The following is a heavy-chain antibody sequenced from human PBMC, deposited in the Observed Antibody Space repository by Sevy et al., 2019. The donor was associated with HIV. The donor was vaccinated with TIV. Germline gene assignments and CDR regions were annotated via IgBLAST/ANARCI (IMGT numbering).Heavy chain of an antibody. Sequence: ASVKVSCKVSGYTLTELSMHWVRQAPGKGLEWMGGFDPEDGETIYAQKFQGRVTMTEDTSTDTAYMELSSLRSEDTAVYYCATAWRGLTSRRRHFDYWGQGTLVTVPS. CDR3: ATAWRGLTSRRRHFDY. V-gene: IGHV1-24*01. D-gene: IGHD1-1*01. J-gene: IGHJ4*02. CDR1: GYTLTELS. CDR2: FDPEDGET.